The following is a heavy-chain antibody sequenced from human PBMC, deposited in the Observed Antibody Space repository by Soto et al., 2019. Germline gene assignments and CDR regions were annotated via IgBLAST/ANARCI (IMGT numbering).Heavy chain of an antibody. D-gene: IGHD3-10*01. J-gene: IGHJ4*02. CDR1: GFAFSSYA. CDR2: ISYDGGNK. V-gene: IGHV3-30-3*01. CDR3: ARDLSGSGD. Sequence: QVQLVESGGGVVQPGRSLRLSCAASGFAFSSYAMHWVRQAPGKGLEWVAVISYDGGNKYYADCVKGRFTISRDNSKNTLYLQMNSLRAEDTAVYYCARDLSGSGDWGQGTLVTVSS.